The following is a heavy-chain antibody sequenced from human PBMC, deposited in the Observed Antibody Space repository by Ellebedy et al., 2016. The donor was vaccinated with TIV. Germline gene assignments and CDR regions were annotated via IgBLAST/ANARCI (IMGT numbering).Heavy chain of an antibody. CDR3: ARGPLRYFDWVYYYHGMDV. CDR1: GGSFSGYY. J-gene: IGHJ6*02. Sequence: MPSETLSLTCAVYGGSFSGYYWTWIRQPPGKGLEWIGEINHSGSTTYNPSLKSRVTISLDTSKDQFSLRLSSVTAADTAVYYCARGPLRYFDWVYYYHGMDVWGQGTTVTVSS. D-gene: IGHD3-9*01. CDR2: INHSGST. V-gene: IGHV4-34*01.